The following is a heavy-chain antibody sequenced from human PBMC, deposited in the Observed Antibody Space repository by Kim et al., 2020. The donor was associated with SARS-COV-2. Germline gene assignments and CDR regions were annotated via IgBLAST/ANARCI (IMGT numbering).Heavy chain of an antibody. D-gene: IGHD3-10*01. CDR1: GFPFPNAW. CDR2: IVRKKDGEAR. Sequence: GGSLRLSCTTSGFPFPNAWMHWVRQAPGKGLEWVGRIVRKKDGEARNYAAPVQGRFTISRDDSTNTLFLQMSSLKTDDTAMYVCAKGGPEGSYYDYWCQG. V-gene: IGHV3-15*04. J-gene: IGHJ4*02. CDR3: AKGGPEGSYYDY.